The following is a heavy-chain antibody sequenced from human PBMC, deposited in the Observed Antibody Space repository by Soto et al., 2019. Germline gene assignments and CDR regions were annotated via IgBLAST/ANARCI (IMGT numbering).Heavy chain of an antibody. CDR1: GFTFSSYG. CDR2: IWYDGSNK. CDR3: ARDPSHGSGSYLDY. J-gene: IGHJ4*02. D-gene: IGHD3-10*01. Sequence: LRLSCEASGFTFSSYGMHWVRQGPGKGLEWVAVIWYDGSNKYYADSVKGRFTISRDNSKNTLYLQMNSLRAEDTAVYYCARDPSHGSGSYLDYWGQGTLVTVSS. V-gene: IGHV3-33*01.